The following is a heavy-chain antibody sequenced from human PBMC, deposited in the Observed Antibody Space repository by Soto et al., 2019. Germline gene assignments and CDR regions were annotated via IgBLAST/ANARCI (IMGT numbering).Heavy chain of an antibody. V-gene: IGHV1-18*04. CDR3: ARDLTFLTVAYYFDY. D-gene: IGHD4-17*01. CDR1: GYTFTSYG. J-gene: IGHJ4*02. Sequence: QVQLVQSGAEVKKPGASVKVSCKASGYTFTSYGISWVRQAPGQGLEWMGWISAYNGNTNYAQKLQGRVTMTTDTSTSKAYMELRRLRSDDTAVYYCARDLTFLTVAYYFDYWGQGTLVTVSS. CDR2: ISAYNGNT.